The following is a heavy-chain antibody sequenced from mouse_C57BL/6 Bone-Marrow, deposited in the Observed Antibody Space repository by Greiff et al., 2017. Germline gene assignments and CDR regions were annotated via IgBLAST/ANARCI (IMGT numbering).Heavy chain of an antibody. D-gene: IGHD1-1*01. J-gene: IGHJ1*03. Sequence: QVQLKESGPELVKPGASVKLSCKASGYTFTSYDINWVKQRPGQGLEWIGWIYPRDGSTKYNEKLKGKATLTVDTSSSTAYMVLHSLTSEDSAVYFCARGRLYYGSSYWYFDVWGTGTTVTVSS. CDR1: GYTFTSYD. V-gene: IGHV1-85*01. CDR3: ARGRLYYGSSYWYFDV. CDR2: IYPRDGST.